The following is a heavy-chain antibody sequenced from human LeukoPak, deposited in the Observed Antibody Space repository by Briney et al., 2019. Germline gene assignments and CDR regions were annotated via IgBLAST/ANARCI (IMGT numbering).Heavy chain of an antibody. CDR1: RFTVSSNS. Sequence: GGSLRLSCTVSRFTVSSNSMSWVRQAPGKGLEWVSFIYSDNTHYSDSVKGRFTISRDNSKNTLYLQMNSLRAEDTAVYYCARRAGAYSYPYDYWGQGTLVTVSS. CDR2: IYSDNT. D-gene: IGHD4/OR15-4a*01. V-gene: IGHV3-53*01. J-gene: IGHJ4*02. CDR3: ARRAGAYSYPYDY.